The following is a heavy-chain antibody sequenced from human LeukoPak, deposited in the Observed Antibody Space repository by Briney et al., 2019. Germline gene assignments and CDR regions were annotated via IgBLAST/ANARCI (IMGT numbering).Heavy chain of an antibody. Sequence: SGGSLRLSCAASGFTFSSYAMSWVRQAPGKGLEWVSAISGSGYSTYYADSVKGRFTISRDDFKNTLDLQMNSLRAEDTAVYYCARDRVAYYDSSGSAFDIWGQGIMVTVSS. D-gene: IGHD3-22*01. V-gene: IGHV3-23*01. CDR3: ARDRVAYYDSSGSAFDI. CDR2: ISGSGYST. CDR1: GFTFSSYA. J-gene: IGHJ3*02.